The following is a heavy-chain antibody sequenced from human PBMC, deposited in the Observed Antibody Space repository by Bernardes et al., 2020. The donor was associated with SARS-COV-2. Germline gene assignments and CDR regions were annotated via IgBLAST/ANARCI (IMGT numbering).Heavy chain of an antibody. CDR3: AKDPFYDFWSGYYFDY. J-gene: IGHJ4*02. V-gene: IGHV3-23*01. CDR2: ISGSGGST. D-gene: IGHD3-3*01. CDR1: GFTFSSYA. Sequence: SLRLSCAASGFTFSSYAMSWVRQAPGKGLEWVSEISGSGGSTYYADSVKGRFTISRDNSKNTLYLQMNSLRAEDTAVYYCAKDPFYDFWSGYYFDYWGQGTQVTVSS.